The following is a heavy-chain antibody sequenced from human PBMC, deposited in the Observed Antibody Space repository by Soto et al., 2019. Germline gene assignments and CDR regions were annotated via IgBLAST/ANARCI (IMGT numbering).Heavy chain of an antibody. D-gene: IGHD1-1*01. CDR3: ARGRYGDY. V-gene: IGHV1-18*01. Sequence: QVHLVQSGAEVKKPGASVKVSCKGSGYTFTSYGITWVRQAPGQGLEWMGWISAHNGNTDYAQKLQGRVTVTRDTSTSTAYMELGSLRSGDTAVDFCARGRYGDYWGQGALVTVSS. J-gene: IGHJ4*02. CDR1: GYTFTSYG. CDR2: ISAHNGNT.